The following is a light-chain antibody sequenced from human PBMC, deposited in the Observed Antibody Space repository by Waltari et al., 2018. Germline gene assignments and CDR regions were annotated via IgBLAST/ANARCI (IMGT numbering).Light chain of an antibody. CDR3: QQYGTSSS. Sequence: EIVLTKSPGTLSLSPGERATLSCRASQSVGSNYLVWYQQKPGQAPRLLIYGASSRATGIPDRFTGSGSGTDFTLTISRLEPEDFAVYYCQQYGTSSSFGQGTRLEIK. J-gene: IGKJ5*01. CDR1: QSVGSNY. V-gene: IGKV3-20*01. CDR2: GAS.